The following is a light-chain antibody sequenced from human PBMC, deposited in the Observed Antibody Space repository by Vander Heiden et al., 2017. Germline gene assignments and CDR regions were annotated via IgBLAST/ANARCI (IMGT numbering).Light chain of an antibody. CDR1: DIKSKS. V-gene: IGLV3-21*02. CDR2: DDN. J-gene: IGLJ2*01. Sequence: SSVLIQPPSVSVTQRQTASILCGGRDIKSKSVQWYQQRPGQAALLVVYDDNDRPSGIPERFSCSNSGNTSTLIITGVEAGDEGDYFCQVWDGGSDLLVVFGGGTKLTVL. CDR3: QVWDGGSDLLVV.